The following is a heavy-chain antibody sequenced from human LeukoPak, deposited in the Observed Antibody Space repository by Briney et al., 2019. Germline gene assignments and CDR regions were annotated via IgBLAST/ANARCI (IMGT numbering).Heavy chain of an antibody. CDR3: AKDQGAAGGRGNFYYMDV. J-gene: IGHJ6*03. CDR2: IKQDGSVK. Sequence: GGSLRLSCVASGFTFSNYWMTWVRQAPGKELEWVANIKQDGSVKYYVESVKGRFTISRDNTKNSVYLQVNSLSAEDTAVYYCAKDQGAAGGRGNFYYMDVWGKGTTVTVSS. CDR1: GFTFSNYW. V-gene: IGHV3-7*01. D-gene: IGHD6-13*01.